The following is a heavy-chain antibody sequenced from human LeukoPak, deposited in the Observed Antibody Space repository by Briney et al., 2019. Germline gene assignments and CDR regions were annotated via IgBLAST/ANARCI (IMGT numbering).Heavy chain of an antibody. J-gene: IGHJ5*02. Sequence: ASVKVSCTASGYTFTSYGISWVRQAPGQGLEWMAWISAYNGNTNYAQKLQGRVTITTDTSTSTAYMKLRSLRSDDTAVYYCARLPSVTTGFDPWGQGTLVTVSS. CDR1: GYTFTSYG. CDR3: ARLPSVTTGFDP. CDR2: ISAYNGNT. V-gene: IGHV1-18*01. D-gene: IGHD4-11*01.